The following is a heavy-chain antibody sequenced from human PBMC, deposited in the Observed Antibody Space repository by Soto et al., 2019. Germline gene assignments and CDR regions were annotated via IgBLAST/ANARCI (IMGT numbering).Heavy chain of an antibody. V-gene: IGHV1-69*01. CDR2: IIPIFGTA. Sequence: QVQLVQSGAEVKKPGSSVNVSCKASGGAFSSYAISWVRQAPGQGLEWMGGIIPIFGTANYAQKFQGRVTITADESTSTAYMELSSLRSEHTAVYYCARSTLQQLATYYGMDVWCQGTTVTVSS. D-gene: IGHD6-13*01. CDR3: ARSTLQQLATYYGMDV. J-gene: IGHJ6*02. CDR1: GGAFSSYA.